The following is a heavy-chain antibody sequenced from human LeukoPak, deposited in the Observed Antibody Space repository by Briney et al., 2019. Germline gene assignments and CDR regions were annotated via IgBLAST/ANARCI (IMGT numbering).Heavy chain of an antibody. D-gene: IGHD6-19*01. Sequence: PGASLRLSCVASGFTFTNYGMSWVRQAPGKGLEWVSTINDNGLNTHYADSVKGRFTISRDDSKNTLHLQMNSLRADDTALYYCTKGDGGWYPIDYWGPGSPGHCLL. CDR2: INDNGLNT. CDR1: GFTFTNYG. J-gene: IGHJ4*02. V-gene: IGHV3-23*01. CDR3: TKGDGGWYPIDY.